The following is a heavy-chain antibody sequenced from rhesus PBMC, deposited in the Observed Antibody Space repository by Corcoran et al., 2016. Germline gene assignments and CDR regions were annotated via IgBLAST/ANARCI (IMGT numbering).Heavy chain of an antibody. CDR2: SGGSSGRT. D-gene: IGHD3-9*01. V-gene: IGHV4-127*01. CDR3: ASSQYYEDDYGYRLDD. J-gene: IGHJ4*01. Sequence: QVQLPKSGPGLVKPSKTLSLTCAVSGSHISCGYVRHWLPRPTGKRVALIGYSGGSSGRTNYNPSLKSRVTISKDTSKNQFSLKLSSVTAADTAVYYCASSQYYEDDYGYRLDDWGQGVLVTVSS. CDR1: GSHISCGYV.